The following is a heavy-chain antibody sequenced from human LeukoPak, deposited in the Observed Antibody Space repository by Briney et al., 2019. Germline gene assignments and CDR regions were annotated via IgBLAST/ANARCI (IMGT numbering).Heavy chain of an antibody. J-gene: IGHJ3*02. V-gene: IGHV4-4*07. D-gene: IGHD4-17*01. Sequence: PSETLSLTCTVSGGSISSYYWSWIRQPAGKGLEWIGRIYTSGSTNYNPSLKSRVTMSVDTSKNQFSLKLSSVTAADTAVCYCARRNGDYVSDAFDIWGQGTMVTVSS. CDR1: GGSISSYY. CDR2: IYTSGST. CDR3: ARRNGDYVSDAFDI.